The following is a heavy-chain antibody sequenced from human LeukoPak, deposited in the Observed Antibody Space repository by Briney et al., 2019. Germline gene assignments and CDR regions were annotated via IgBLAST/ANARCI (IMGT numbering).Heavy chain of an antibody. Sequence: SQTLSLTCTVSGGSISSGGYYWSWIRQHPGKGLEWIVYIYCSGSTYYNPSLKSRVTISVDTSKNQFSLKLSSVTAADTAVYYCARERGYCGGDCHYFDYWGQGTLVTVSS. CDR2: IYCSGST. CDR1: GGSISSGGYY. V-gene: IGHV4-31*03. J-gene: IGHJ4*02. D-gene: IGHD2-21*02. CDR3: ARERGYCGGDCHYFDY.